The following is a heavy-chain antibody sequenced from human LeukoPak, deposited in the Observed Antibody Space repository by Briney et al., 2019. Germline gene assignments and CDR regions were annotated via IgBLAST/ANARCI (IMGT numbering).Heavy chain of an antibody. CDR3: AKGHYYMDV. J-gene: IGHJ6*03. CDR2: ISGSGSNT. Sequence: GGSLRLSCAASGFTFSISAMSWVRQAPGKGLEWVSVISGSGSNTYYSGSVKGRFTISRDNSKNTLFLRMSSLRVDDTAVYYCAKGHYYMDVWGKGTTVTVSS. V-gene: IGHV3-23*01. CDR1: GFTFSISA.